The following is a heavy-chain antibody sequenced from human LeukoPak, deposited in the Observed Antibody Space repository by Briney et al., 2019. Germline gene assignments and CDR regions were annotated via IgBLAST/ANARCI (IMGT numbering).Heavy chain of an antibody. J-gene: IGHJ4*02. Sequence: ASETLSLTCAVSGYSISSGYSWDWIRQSPGKGLEWIGNIYSSGSTYYNPSLKSRVTISVDTSKNQFSLRLRSVTAADTAVYYCARLKGLGEVSPYFDYWGQGHLVIVSS. CDR3: ARLKGLGEVSPYFDY. CDR2: IYSSGST. V-gene: IGHV4-38-2*01. CDR1: GYSISSGYS. D-gene: IGHD3-16*01.